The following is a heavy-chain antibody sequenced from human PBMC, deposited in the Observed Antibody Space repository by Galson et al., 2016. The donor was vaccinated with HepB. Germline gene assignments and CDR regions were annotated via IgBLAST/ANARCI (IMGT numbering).Heavy chain of an antibody. V-gene: IGHV3-7*01. Sequence: SLRLSCAASGFTFTSYWMTWVRQAPGKGLEWVANINGDGSETYYVDSLKGRFTMSRDNSKNTPYLQMNSLRAEDTAVYYCAKDLVALSYYFDSWGQGTLVTVSS. CDR1: GFTFTSYW. CDR2: INGDGSET. CDR3: AKDLVALSYYFDS. D-gene: IGHD2-8*02. J-gene: IGHJ4*02.